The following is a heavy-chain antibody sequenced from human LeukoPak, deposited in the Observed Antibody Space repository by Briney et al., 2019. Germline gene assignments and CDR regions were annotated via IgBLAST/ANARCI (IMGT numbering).Heavy chain of an antibody. CDR2: MSYSGST. CDR1: GGSISSNSYS. Sequence: PSETLSLTCTVSGGSISSNSYSWGWIRQPPGKGLEWIASMSYSGSTYYNPSLKSRVTISVDTSKNQFSLKLSSVTAADTAVYYCAREGRDYDFWSGYVYYYYYMDVWGKGTTVTVSS. V-gene: IGHV4-39*07. J-gene: IGHJ6*03. D-gene: IGHD3-3*01. CDR3: AREGRDYDFWSGYVYYYYYMDV.